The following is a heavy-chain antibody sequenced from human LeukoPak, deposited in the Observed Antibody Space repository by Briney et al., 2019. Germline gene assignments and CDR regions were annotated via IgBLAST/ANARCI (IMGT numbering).Heavy chain of an antibody. CDR1: GFILSSYE. Sequence: QSGGSLRLSCAASGFILSSYEMNWVRQAPGKGLEWVSYISSSGSTIYYADSVKGRFTISRDNAKNSLYLQMNSLRAEDTAVYYCARDRSVGSDYYDSSGAFDYWGQGTLVTVSS. D-gene: IGHD3-22*01. CDR3: ARDRSVGSDYYDSSGAFDY. J-gene: IGHJ4*02. V-gene: IGHV3-48*03. CDR2: ISSSGSTI.